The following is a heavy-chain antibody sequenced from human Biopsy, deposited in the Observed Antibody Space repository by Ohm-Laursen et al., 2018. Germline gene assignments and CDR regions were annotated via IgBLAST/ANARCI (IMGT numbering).Heavy chain of an antibody. D-gene: IGHD6-13*01. Sequence: SLRLSCAADGFSFADYCMSWIRQAPGKGLDWVSYISSSGNTEKYADSVKGRFTISRDNAKQSVHLQMNSLRAEDTAVYYCVTEVGGVSSWYNNWGQGTLVTVSS. J-gene: IGHJ4*02. CDR2: ISSSGNTE. V-gene: IGHV3-11*01. CDR3: VTEVGGVSSWYNN. CDR1: GFSFADYC.